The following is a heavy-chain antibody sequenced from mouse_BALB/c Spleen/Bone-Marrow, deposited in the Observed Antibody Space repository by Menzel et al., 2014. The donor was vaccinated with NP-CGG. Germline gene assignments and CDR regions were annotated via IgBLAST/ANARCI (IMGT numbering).Heavy chain of an antibody. Sequence: VQLQQSGAELARPGASVKMSCKASGYTFTSYTMHWVKQRPGQGLEWIGYINPSSGYTNYNQKFKDKATLTADKSSSTAYMQLSSLTSEHSAVYYCARERNWDSFAYWGQGTLVTVSA. CDR1: GYTFTSYT. V-gene: IGHV1-4*01. J-gene: IGHJ3*01. CDR2: INPSSGYT. CDR3: ARERNWDSFAY. D-gene: IGHD4-1*01.